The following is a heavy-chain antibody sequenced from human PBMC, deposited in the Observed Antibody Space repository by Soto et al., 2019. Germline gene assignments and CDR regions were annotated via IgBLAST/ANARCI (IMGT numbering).Heavy chain of an antibody. J-gene: IGHJ1*01. CDR1: GFMFSSHT. CDR3: AKDLTFFYSSGGREH. Sequence: EEQLLESGGGLVQPGGSLKLSCVASGFMFSSHTMNWVRQAPGKGLEWVSGISPSGGTTYYADSVKGRFTISRDNSKNTTHLQMNGLRAEDTAIYYCAKDLTFFYSSGGREHWGQGTLVTVSS. CDR2: ISPSGGTT. V-gene: IGHV3-23*01. D-gene: IGHD2-21*01.